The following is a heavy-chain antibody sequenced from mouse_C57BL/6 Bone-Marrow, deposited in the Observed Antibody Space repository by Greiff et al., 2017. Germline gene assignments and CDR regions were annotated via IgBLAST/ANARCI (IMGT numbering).Heavy chain of an antibody. Sequence: VQLQQSGAELVRPGASVKLSCKASGYTFTDYYINWVKQRPGQGLEWIARIYPGSGSTYYNEKFKCKATLTAEKSSRTAYMQLSSLTSEDTAVYFCARSAHDYAMDYWDQGTSVTVSS. CDR1: GYTFTDYY. CDR2: IYPGSGST. CDR3: ARSAHDYAMDY. V-gene: IGHV1-76*01. J-gene: IGHJ4*01. D-gene: IGHD1-3*01.